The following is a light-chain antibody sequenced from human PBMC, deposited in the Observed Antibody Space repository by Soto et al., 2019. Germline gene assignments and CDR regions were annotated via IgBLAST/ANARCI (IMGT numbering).Light chain of an antibody. CDR2: ENN. J-gene: IGLJ1*01. CDR3: GTWDSRLSFYV. CDR1: SSNIGNNF. V-gene: IGLV1-51*02. Sequence: QSVLPQPPSVSAAPGQKVTISCSGSSSNIGNNFVSWYQQLPGTAPKLLIYENNKRPSGIPDRFSGSKSGTSATLGITGLQTGDEADYYCGTWDSRLSFYVFGTGTKVTVL.